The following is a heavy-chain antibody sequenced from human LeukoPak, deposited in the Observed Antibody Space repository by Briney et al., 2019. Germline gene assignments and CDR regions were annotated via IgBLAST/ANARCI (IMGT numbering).Heavy chain of an antibody. J-gene: IGHJ5*02. CDR2: VWYDGSNK. CDR1: GFTFSSYG. V-gene: IGHV3-33*01. CDR3: ARDRRLNFYASNTGWFDP. Sequence: QPGRSLRLSCAASGFTFSSYGMHWVRQGPGKGLEWLAVVWYDGSNKFYADSVKGRFSISRDNSKNTLYLQMNSLRAEDTAVHYCARDRRLNFYASNTGWFDPWGQGTLVTVSS. D-gene: IGHD3-22*01.